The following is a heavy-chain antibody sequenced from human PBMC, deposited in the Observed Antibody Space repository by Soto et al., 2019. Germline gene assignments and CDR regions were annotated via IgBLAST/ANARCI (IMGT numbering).Heavy chain of an antibody. J-gene: IGHJ6*02. Sequence: SETLSLTCSVFGGSMSPYYWSWIRQSPGKGLEWIANIYYRGNTNYNPSLESRVTISIDTSKNQFSLKLNSLTAADTAVYYCARHSKKTGDFDYYYGMDVWGQGTTLTVSS. D-gene: IGHD7-27*01. CDR3: ARHSKKTGDFDYYYGMDV. V-gene: IGHV4-59*08. CDR2: IYYRGNT. CDR1: GGSMSPYY.